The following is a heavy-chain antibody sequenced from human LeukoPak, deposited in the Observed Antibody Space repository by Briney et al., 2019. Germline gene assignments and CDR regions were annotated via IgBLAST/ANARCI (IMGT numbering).Heavy chain of an antibody. CDR1: GGSISSSSYY. CDR3: ARGRSSKGILRYFDWSGRYYMDV. V-gene: IGHV4-39*07. Sequence: SETLSLTCTVSGGSISSSSYYWGWIRQPPGKGLEWIGSIYYTGSTNYNPSLKSRVTISVDTSKNQFSLKLSSVTAADTAVYYCARGRSSKGILRYFDWSGRYYMDVWGKGTTVTVSS. D-gene: IGHD3-9*01. CDR2: IYYTGST. J-gene: IGHJ6*03.